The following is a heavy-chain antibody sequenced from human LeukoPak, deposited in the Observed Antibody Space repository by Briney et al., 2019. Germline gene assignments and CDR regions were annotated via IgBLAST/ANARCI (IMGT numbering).Heavy chain of an antibody. CDR3: ARQLGYCSGGSCYRWDFQH. Sequence: SETLSLTCTVSGGSISSSYYYWGWIRQPPGKGLEWIGYIYYSGSTNYNPSLKSRVTISVDTSKNQFSLKLSSVTAADTAVYYCARQLGYCSGGSCYRWDFQHWGQGTLVTVSS. CDR1: GGSISSSYYY. J-gene: IGHJ1*01. V-gene: IGHV4-61*05. CDR2: IYYSGST. D-gene: IGHD2-15*01.